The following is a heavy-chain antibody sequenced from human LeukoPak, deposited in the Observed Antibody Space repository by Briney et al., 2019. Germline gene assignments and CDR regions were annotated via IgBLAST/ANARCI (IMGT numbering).Heavy chain of an antibody. V-gene: IGHV4-39*01. CDR3: ARVGQAAAGMGRLPFGP. Sequence: SETLSLTCTVSGGSISSSSYYWGWIRQPPGKGLEWIGSIYYSGSTYYNPSLKSRVTISVDTSKNQFSLKLSSVTAADTAVYYCARVGQAAAGMGRLPFGPWGQGTLVTVSS. CDR2: IYYSGST. CDR1: GGSISSSSYY. J-gene: IGHJ5*02. D-gene: IGHD6-13*01.